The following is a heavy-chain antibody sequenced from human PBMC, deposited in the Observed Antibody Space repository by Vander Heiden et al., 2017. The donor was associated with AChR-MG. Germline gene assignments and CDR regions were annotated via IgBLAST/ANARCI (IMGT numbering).Heavy chain of an antibody. Sequence: QVQLVQSGAEVQKPGSSVKVSCQASGGTFRSYASSWVRQAPGQGLEWMGGIIPIFGTANYAQKFQGRVTITADESTSTAYMELSSLRSEDTAVYYCARDRGEYYGMDVWGQGTTVTVSS. J-gene: IGHJ6*02. CDR3: ARDRGEYYGMDV. CDR2: IIPIFGTA. CDR1: GGTFRSYA. D-gene: IGHD3-16*01. V-gene: IGHV1-69*01.